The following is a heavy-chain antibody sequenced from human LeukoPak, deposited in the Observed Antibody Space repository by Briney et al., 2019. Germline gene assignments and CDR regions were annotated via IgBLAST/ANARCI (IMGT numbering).Heavy chain of an antibody. V-gene: IGHV3-23*01. CDR2: ISGSGAST. J-gene: IGHJ4*02. Sequence: GGSLRLSCAASGFTFSSYAMSWVRQAPGKGLEWVSAISGSGASTYYADSVKGRVTISRDNSKNTLYLQMNSLRAEDTAVYYWAKDPTWGSGDWGQGTLVTVSS. CDR1: GFTFSSYA. D-gene: IGHD3-16*01. CDR3: AKDPTWGSGD.